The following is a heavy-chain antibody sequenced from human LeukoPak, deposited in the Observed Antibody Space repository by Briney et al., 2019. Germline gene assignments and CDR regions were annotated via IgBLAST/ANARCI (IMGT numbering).Heavy chain of an antibody. CDR1: GFTFSSYA. CDR2: MNGDGSST. CDR3: ARDKIVGATALDY. J-gene: IGHJ4*02. Sequence: GGSLRLSCAASGFTFSSYAMSWVRQAPGKGLVWVSRMNGDGSSTKYADSVKGRFTISRDNAKNSLYLEMNSLRAEDAGVYYCARDKIVGATALDYWGQGTLVTVSS. V-gene: IGHV3-74*01. D-gene: IGHD1-26*01.